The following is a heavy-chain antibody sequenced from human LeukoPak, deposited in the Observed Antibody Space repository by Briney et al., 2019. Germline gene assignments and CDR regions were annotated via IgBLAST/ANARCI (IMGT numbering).Heavy chain of an antibody. V-gene: IGHV3-9*01. CDR2: ISWNSGSI. CDR1: GFTFDDYA. CDR3: AKGLAFYYFDY. Sequence: AGRSLRLSCAASGFTFDDYAMHWVRQAPGKGLEWVSGISWNSGSIGYADSVKGRFTISRDNAKNSLYLPMNSLRAEDTALYYCAKGLAFYYFDYWGQGTLVTVSS. D-gene: IGHD3-9*01. J-gene: IGHJ4*02.